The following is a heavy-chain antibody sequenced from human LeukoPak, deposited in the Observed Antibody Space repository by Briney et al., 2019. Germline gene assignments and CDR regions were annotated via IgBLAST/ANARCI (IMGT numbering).Heavy chain of an antibody. Sequence: SETLSLTCTVSGGSIDSDSYYWTWIRQPAGKGLEWIGRVYTSGPTNYNPSLKSRVTISVDTSKNQFSLKLSSVTAADTAVYYCARDYEAGIVGAQGIWGQGTMVTVSS. CDR2: VYTSGPT. CDR1: GGSIDSDSYY. J-gene: IGHJ3*02. V-gene: IGHV4-61*02. CDR3: ARDYEAGIVGAQGI. D-gene: IGHD1-26*01.